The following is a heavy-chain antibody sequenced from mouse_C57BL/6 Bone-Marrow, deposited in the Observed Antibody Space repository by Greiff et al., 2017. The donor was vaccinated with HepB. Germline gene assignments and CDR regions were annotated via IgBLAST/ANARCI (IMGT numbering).Heavy chain of an antibody. CDR2: IDPEDGET. J-gene: IGHJ2*01. D-gene: IGHD3-2*02. V-gene: IGHV14-2*01. CDR3: ARSRTAQATVDY. CDR1: GFNIKDYY. Sequence: EVQLQQSGAELVKPGASVKLSCTASGFNIKDYYMHWVKQRTEQGLEWIGRIDPEDGETKYAPNFQGKATITADTSSNTAYLQLSSLTSEDTAVYYCARSRTAQATVDYWGQGTTLTVSS.